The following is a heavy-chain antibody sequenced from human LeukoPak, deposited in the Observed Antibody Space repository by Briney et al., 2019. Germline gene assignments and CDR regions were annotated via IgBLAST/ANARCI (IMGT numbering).Heavy chain of an antibody. V-gene: IGHV4-31*03. Sequence: SQTLSLTCTVSGGSISSGGYYWSWLRQHPGKGLEWIGYIYYSGTTYYNPSLKSRVTTSMNTSKNQFSLKLSSVTAEDTAAYYCARGGYYYYYGMDVWGQGTTVTVSS. CDR1: GGSISSGGYY. CDR2: IYYSGTT. J-gene: IGHJ6*02. CDR3: ARGGYYYYYGMDV.